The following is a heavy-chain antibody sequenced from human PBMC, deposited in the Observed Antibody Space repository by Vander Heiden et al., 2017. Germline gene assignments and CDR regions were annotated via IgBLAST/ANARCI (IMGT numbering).Heavy chain of an antibody. CDR3: AGGLETVSQSSPG. V-gene: IGHV4-34*01. CDR1: GGSLSGFY. Sequence: QVQLQQWGAGLLKPSETLSLTCAVYGGSLSGFYWSWIRQPPGKGLEWIREINRGGSTNYNPSLKSRVTISVDTSNNQFSLRLSSVTAADTAVYYWAGGLETVSQSSPGWGQGTTGTVSS. CDR2: INRGGST. D-gene: IGHD4-17*01. J-gene: IGHJ6*02.